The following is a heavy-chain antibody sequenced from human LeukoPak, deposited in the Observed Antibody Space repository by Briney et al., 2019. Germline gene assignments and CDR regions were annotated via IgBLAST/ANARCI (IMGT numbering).Heavy chain of an antibody. J-gene: IGHJ6*03. D-gene: IGHD2-15*01. CDR2: INWNGGST. V-gene: IGHV3-20*04. CDR1: GFTFSSYA. CDR3: ARNGGSIYYYYMDV. Sequence: PGGSLRLSCAASGFTFSSYAMSWVRQAPGKGLEWVSGINWNGGSTGYADSVKGRFTISRDNAKNSLYLQMNSLRAEDTALYYCARNGGSIYYYYMDVWGKGTTVTVSS.